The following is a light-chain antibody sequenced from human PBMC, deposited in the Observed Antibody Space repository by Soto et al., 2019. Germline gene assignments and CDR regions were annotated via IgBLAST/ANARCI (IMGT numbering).Light chain of an antibody. J-gene: IGKJ1*01. CDR3: QQYGSSPRT. V-gene: IGKV3-20*01. Sequence: IVLTQSPGTLSLSPGERATLSCRASQSVSSSFLAWYQHKPRQAPRLLISGASTRATGIPDRFSGSGSGTDFTLTISRLEPVDFAVYYCQQYGSSPRTFGQGTKVEIK. CDR2: GAS. CDR1: QSVSSSF.